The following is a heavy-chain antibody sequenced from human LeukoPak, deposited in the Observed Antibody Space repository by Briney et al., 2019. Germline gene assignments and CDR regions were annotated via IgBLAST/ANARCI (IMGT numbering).Heavy chain of an antibody. CDR2: MNPNSGNT. D-gene: IGHD3-10*01. CDR1: GYTSTSYD. Sequence: ASVKVSCKASGYTSTSYDINWVRQATGQGLEWMGWMNPNSGNTGYAQKFQGRVTMTRNTSISTAYMELSSLRSEDTAVYYCAREESDYYYYGMDVWGQGTTVTVSS. V-gene: IGHV1-8*01. CDR3: AREESDYYYYGMDV. J-gene: IGHJ6*02.